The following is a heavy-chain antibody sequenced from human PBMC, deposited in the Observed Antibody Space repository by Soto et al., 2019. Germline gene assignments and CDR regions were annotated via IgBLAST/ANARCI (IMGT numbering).Heavy chain of an antibody. Sequence: PGGSLRLSCAASGFTFSSEWMSWVRQAPGKGLEWVANIKRDGSEKYYVDSVKGRFTISRDNAKSSLYLQMNSLRAEDTAVYYCARSSPLYGDYVAYWGQGTLVTVSS. CDR1: GFTFSSEW. CDR3: ARSSPLYGDYVAY. CDR2: IKRDGSEK. J-gene: IGHJ4*02. D-gene: IGHD4-17*01. V-gene: IGHV3-7*01.